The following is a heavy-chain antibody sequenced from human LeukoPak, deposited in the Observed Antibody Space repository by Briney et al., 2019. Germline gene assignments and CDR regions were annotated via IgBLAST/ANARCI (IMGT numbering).Heavy chain of an antibody. Sequence: GGSLRLSCAASGFTFSSYAMSWVRQAPGKGLEWVSAISGSGGSTYYADSVKGRFTISRDNSKNTLYLQMNSLRAEDTAVYYCAKDIRIAAAGTGVATDYWGQGTLVTVSS. CDR1: GFTFSSYA. CDR3: AKDIRIAAAGTGVATDY. CDR2: ISGSGGST. D-gene: IGHD6-13*01. V-gene: IGHV3-23*01. J-gene: IGHJ4*02.